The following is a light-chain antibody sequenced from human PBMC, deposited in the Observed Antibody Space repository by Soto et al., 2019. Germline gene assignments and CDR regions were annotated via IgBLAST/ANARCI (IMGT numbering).Light chain of an antibody. J-gene: IGKJ2*01. CDR3: QQYHTFPHT. Sequence: DIQMTQSPSTLSASVGDRVTITCRASQSASTWLAWYQQKPGKAPRLLIYDASTLESGVPSRFSGRGSGTEVTLTISSLQPDDFATYYCQQYHTFPHTFGQGTKLEI. CDR2: DAS. CDR1: QSASTW. V-gene: IGKV1-5*01.